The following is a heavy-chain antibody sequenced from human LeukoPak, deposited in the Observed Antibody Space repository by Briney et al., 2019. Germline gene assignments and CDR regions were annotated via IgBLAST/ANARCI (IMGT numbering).Heavy chain of an antibody. V-gene: IGHV4-39*07. D-gene: IGHD3-9*01. CDR3: ASLGVFDWLFPSWNYYYYMDV. Sequence: KPSETLSLTCSVSGVSISTTRYYWGWIRQPPGKGLEWIGRIYTSGSTNYNPSLKSRVTISVDTSKNQFSLKLSSVTAADTAVYYCASLGVFDWLFPSWNYYYYMDVWGKGTTVTISS. CDR1: GVSISTTRYY. J-gene: IGHJ6*03. CDR2: IYTSGST.